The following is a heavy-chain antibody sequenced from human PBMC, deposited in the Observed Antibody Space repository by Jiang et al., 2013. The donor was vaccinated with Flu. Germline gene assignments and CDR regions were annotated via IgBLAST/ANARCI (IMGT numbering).Heavy chain of an antibody. Sequence: IGSIYYMGAPTTTRPSKSRVTISVDTSKNQFSLKLSSVTAADTAVYYCARHLAAVGDYWGQGTLVTVSS. D-gene: IGHD6-19*01. CDR3: ARHLAAVGDY. CDR2: IYYMGAP. V-gene: IGHV4-39*01. J-gene: IGHJ4*02.